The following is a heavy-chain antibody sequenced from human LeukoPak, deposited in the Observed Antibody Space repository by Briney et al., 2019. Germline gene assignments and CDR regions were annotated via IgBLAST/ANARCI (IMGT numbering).Heavy chain of an antibody. J-gene: IGHJ5*02. V-gene: IGHV3-33*01. Sequence: PGGSLRLSCAASGFSFSSYGMYWVRQAPGKGLEWVAVIWYDGSNKYYVDSVKGRFTISRDNSKNTLYLQMNSLRAEDTAVYYCVRSARDCSSTSCRLDPWGQGTLVTVSS. CDR3: VRSARDCSSTSCRLDP. CDR1: GFSFSSYG. CDR2: IWYDGSNK. D-gene: IGHD2-2*01.